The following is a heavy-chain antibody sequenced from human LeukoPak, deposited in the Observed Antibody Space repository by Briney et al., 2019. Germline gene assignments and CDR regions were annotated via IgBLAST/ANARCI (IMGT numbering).Heavy chain of an antibody. CDR3: ARDKGSGWYGEFDY. CDR2: ISSSSSYK. D-gene: IGHD6-19*01. CDR1: GFTFSSYS. J-gene: IGHJ4*02. Sequence: GGSLRLSCAASGFTFSSYSMNWVRQTPGKGLEWVSSISSSSSYKYYADSVKGRFTISRDNAKNSLYLQMNSLRAEDTAVYYCARDKGSGWYGEFDYWSQGTLVTVSS. V-gene: IGHV3-21*01.